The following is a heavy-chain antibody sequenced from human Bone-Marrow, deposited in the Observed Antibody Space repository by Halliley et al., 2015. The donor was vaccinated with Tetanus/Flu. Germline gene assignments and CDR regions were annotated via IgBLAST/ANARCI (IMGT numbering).Heavy chain of an antibody. V-gene: IGHV5-10-1*01. Sequence: LEWMGRIDPSASYSNYSPSFEGHVTISADKSISTAYLQWNSLKASDTATYYCVTHGRGFDLDSWGQGTLVTVSS. D-gene: IGHD5-12*01. CDR3: VTHGRGFDLDS. J-gene: IGHJ4*02. CDR2: IDPSASYS.